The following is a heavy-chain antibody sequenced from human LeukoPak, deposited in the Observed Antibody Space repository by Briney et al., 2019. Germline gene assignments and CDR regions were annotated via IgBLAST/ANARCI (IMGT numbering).Heavy chain of an antibody. CDR3: ARDLDPGNY. Sequence: GGSLRLSCAASGFTLSSYEMNWVRQAPGKGLEWVSYISSSGSPIYHADSVKGRFTISRDNAKNSLYLQMNSLRAEDTAVYYCARDLDPGNYWGQGTLVTVSS. V-gene: IGHV3-48*03. CDR2: ISSSGSPI. CDR1: GFTLSSYE. J-gene: IGHJ4*02.